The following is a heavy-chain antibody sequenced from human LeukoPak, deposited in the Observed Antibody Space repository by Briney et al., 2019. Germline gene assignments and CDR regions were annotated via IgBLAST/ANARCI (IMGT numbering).Heavy chain of an antibody. CDR2: ITGDDGST. D-gene: IGHD4-17*01. CDR3: AKRLRWNGDYPFDY. V-gene: IGHV3-23*01. J-gene: IGHJ4*02. Sequence: PGGSLRLSCAASGFTFSDYTTSWVRQAPGKGLEWVSTITGDDGSTYYADSVQGRFTISRDNSKNTLYLQMNSLRAEDTAVYYCAKRLRWNGDYPFDYWGQGTLVTVSS. CDR1: GFTFSDYT.